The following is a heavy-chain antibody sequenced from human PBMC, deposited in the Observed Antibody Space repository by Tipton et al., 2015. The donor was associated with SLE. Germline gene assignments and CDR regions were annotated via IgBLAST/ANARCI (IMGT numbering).Heavy chain of an antibody. D-gene: IGHD1-26*01. Sequence: TLSLTCAVYGGSFSGYYWSWIRQPPGKGLEWIGEINHSGSTNYNPSLKSRVTISVDTSKNQFSLKLSSVTAADTAVYYCARSLGVAFDIWGQGTMVTVSS. V-gene: IGHV4-34*01. CDR2: INHSGST. J-gene: IGHJ3*02. CDR3: ARSLGVAFDI. CDR1: GGSFSGYY.